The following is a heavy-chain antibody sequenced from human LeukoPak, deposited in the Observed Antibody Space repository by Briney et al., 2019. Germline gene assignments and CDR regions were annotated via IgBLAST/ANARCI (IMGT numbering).Heavy chain of an antibody. V-gene: IGHV3-30*02. CDR2: IRYDGSNK. CDR1: GFTFSSYG. CDR3: AKLSRIYDILTGTPGY. Sequence: GGSLRLSCAAYGFTFSSYGMHWVRQAPGKGLEWVAFIRYDGSNKYYADSVKGRFTISRDNSKNTLYLQMNSLRAEDTAVYYCAKLSRIYDILTGTPGYWGQGTLVTVSS. D-gene: IGHD3-9*01. J-gene: IGHJ4*02.